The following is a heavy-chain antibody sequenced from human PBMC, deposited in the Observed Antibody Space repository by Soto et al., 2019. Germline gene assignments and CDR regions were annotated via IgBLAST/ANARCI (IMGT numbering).Heavy chain of an antibody. CDR1: GDSSTSSGQY. CDR2: IYYDGST. V-gene: IGHV4-39*01. J-gene: IGHJ4*02. Sequence: LETLSLTCTVAGDSSTSSGQYCGWIRQSPGKGLENIANIYYDGSTYYNPSLKSRVAISLDTSKNQFSLSLNSVTAADTAVYYCEITTVVTQDYWGQRTLVTVSS. D-gene: IGHD4-17*01. CDR3: EITTVVTQDY.